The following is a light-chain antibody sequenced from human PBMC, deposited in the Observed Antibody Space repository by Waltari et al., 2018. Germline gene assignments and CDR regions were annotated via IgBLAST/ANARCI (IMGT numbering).Light chain of an antibody. CDR3: QQYYTTPRT. CDR2: WAS. J-gene: IGKJ1*01. V-gene: IGKV4-1*01. CDR1: QSVLYSSNNQNY. Sequence: DIVMTQSPDSLAVSLGERATINCKSSQSVLYSSNNQNYLAWYQQKPGQPPNLLIYWASTWDSGVPDRFSGSGSGTDFTLTISSLQAEDVAVYYCQQYYTTPRTFGQGTKVEIK.